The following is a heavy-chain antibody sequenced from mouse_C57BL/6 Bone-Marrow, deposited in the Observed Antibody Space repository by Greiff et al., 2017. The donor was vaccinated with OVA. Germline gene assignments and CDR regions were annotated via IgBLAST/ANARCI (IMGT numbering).Heavy chain of an antibody. V-gene: IGHV1-26*01. CDR2: INPNNGGT. CDR1: GYTFTDYY. J-gene: IGHJ1*03. D-gene: IGHD1-1*01. CDR3: ARIYYYGSSSWYFDV. Sequence: VQLQQSGPELVKPGASVKISCKASGYTFTDYYMNWVKQSHGKSLEWIGDINPNNGGTSYTQKFKGKATLTVDKSSSTAYMELRSLTSEDSAVYYCARIYYYGSSSWYFDVWGTGTTVTVSS.